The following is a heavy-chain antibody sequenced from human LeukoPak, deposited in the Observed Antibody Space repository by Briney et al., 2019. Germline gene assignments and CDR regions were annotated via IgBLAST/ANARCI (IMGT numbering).Heavy chain of an antibody. CDR3: ARVPPLYSGSYRDLDY. CDR2: IIPIFGTA. D-gene: IGHD1-26*01. CDR1: GGTFSSYA. J-gene: IGHJ4*02. V-gene: IGHV1-69*05. Sequence: SVKVSCKASGGTFSSYAISWVRQAPGQGLEWMGGIIPIFGTANYAQKLQGRVTMTTDTSTSTAYMELRSLRSDDTAVYYCARVPPLYSGSYRDLDYWGQGTLVTVSS.